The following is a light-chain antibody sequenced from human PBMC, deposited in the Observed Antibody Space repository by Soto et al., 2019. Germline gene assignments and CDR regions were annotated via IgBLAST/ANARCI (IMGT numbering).Light chain of an antibody. CDR3: SSYTSSSTRV. V-gene: IGLV2-14*03. CDR2: VVS. J-gene: IGLJ1*01. CDR1: SSDVGAYDY. Sequence: QSVLTQPASVSGSPGQSITISCTGTSSDVGAYDYVSWYQQHPDKAPKLMIYVVSNRPSGVSNRFSGSKSVNTATLTISGLQAEDEADYYCSSYTSSSTRVFGTGTKV.